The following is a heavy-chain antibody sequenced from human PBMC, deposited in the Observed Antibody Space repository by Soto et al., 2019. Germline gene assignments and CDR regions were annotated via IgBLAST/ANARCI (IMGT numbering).Heavy chain of an antibody. CDR2: VSPYNGNA. CDR3: AREISLIMAAPAD. D-gene: IGHD2-8*01. CDR1: GYTFSNYA. V-gene: IGHV1-18*04. J-gene: IGHJ4*02. Sequence: XSVKVSFKTSGYTFSNYAIRLVRQAPGQGLEWMGWVSPYNGNANYTEKFQGRVSMTTDTSTTTAYMELTSLTSDDTAIYYCAREISLIMAAPADWGQGTLVTVSS.